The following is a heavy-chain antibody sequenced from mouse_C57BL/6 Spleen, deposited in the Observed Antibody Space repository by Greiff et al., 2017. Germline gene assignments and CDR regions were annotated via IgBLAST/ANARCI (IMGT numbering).Heavy chain of an antibody. J-gene: IGHJ2*01. CDR3: ARSGGSSYGFDY. CDR2: ISYDGSN. CDR1: GYSITSGYY. D-gene: IGHD1-1*01. Sequence: EVQLQQSGPGLVKPSQSLSLTCSVTGYSITSGYYWNWIRQFPGNKLEWMGYISYDGSNNYNPSLKNRISFTRDTSKNQFFLKLNSVTTKDTATYYCARSGGSSYGFDYWGQGTTLTVSS. V-gene: IGHV3-6*01.